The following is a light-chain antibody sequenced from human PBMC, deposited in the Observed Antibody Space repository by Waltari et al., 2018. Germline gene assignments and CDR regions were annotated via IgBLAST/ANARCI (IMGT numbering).Light chain of an antibody. J-gene: IGKJ1*01. Sequence: EIVWTLSPATLPLSPGAAATLTCRASQSVSRSLAWYQQKPGQAPRLLIYEASTRATGVPDRFSGSGSGTDFTLTISRLEPEDFAVYYCQKYVSFPGTFGQGTTVEIK. CDR3: QKYVSFPGT. V-gene: IGKV3-20*01. CDR2: EAS. CDR1: QSVSRS.